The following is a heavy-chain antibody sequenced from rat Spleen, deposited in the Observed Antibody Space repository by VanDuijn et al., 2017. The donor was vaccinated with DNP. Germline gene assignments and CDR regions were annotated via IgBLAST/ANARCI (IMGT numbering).Heavy chain of an antibody. CDR3: TRENWVLDY. V-gene: IGHV5-31*01. Sequence: EVQLVESGGGPVQPGRSLKLSCVASGFMFSNYWMTWIRQAPGKGLEWIASITHDDGTTFYPDSVKGRFTISRDDAKSTLYLQMNSLRSEDTATYYCTRENWVLDYWGQGVMVTVSS. CDR2: ITHDDGTT. CDR1: GFMFSNYW. D-gene: IGHD5-1*01. J-gene: IGHJ2*01.